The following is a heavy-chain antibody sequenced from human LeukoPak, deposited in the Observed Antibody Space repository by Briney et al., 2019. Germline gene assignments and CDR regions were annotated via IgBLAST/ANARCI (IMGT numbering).Heavy chain of an antibody. CDR1: GGSFSGYY. J-gene: IGHJ4*02. V-gene: IGHV4-34*01. CDR3: ARHDGGYDSFVSYGFDY. Sequence: SETLSLTCAVYGGSFSGYYWSWIRQPPGKGLEWIGEINHRGSINYNPSLKSRVTISVDTSKNQFSLKLSSVTAADTAVYYCARHDGGYDSFVSYGFDYWGQGTLVTVSS. CDR2: INHRGSI. D-gene: IGHD5-12*01.